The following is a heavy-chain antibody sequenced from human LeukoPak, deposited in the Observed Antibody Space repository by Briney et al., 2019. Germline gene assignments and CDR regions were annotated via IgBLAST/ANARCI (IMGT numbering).Heavy chain of an antibody. V-gene: IGHV1-2*02. CDR3: ARVDGGSSHFDY. CDR1: GYTFTGYY. Sequence: ASVKVSCKASGYTFTGYYMHWVRQAPGQGLEWMGWINPNSGGTNYAQKFQGRVTMTRDTSISTAYMELSRLRSDDTAVYYCARVDGGSSHFDYWGQGTLATVSS. J-gene: IGHJ4*02. D-gene: IGHD1-26*01. CDR2: INPNSGGT.